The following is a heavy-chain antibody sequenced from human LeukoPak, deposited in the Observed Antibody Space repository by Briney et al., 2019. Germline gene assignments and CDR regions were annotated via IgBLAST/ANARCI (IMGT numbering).Heavy chain of an antibody. V-gene: IGHV3-66*01. CDR1: GFTVSANY. CDR3: ARDPIAAADRDAFDI. D-gene: IGHD6-13*01. CDR2: IYSGGST. Sequence: PGGSLRLSCAASGFTVSANYMRWVRQAPGEGLGWGSVIYSGGSTDYADSVKGRLTISRDNSKNTLYLQINSLRAEDTAVYYCARDPIAAADRDAFDIWAQGTMVTVSS. J-gene: IGHJ3*02.